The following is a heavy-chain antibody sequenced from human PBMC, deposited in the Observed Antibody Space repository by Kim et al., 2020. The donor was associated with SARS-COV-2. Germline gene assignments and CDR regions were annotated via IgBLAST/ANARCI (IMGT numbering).Heavy chain of an antibody. J-gene: IGHJ6*02. CDR3: ARVYYDFWSGVGIPNYNYYYGMDV. D-gene: IGHD3-3*01. CDR1: GYTFTSYA. CDR2: INTNTGNP. V-gene: IGHV7-4-1*02. Sequence: ASVKVSCKASGYTFTSYAMNWVRQAPGQGLEWMGWINTNTGNPTYAQGFTGRFVFSLDTSVSTAYLQISSLKAEDTAVYYCARVYYDFWSGVGIPNYNYYYGMDVWGQRTTVTVSS.